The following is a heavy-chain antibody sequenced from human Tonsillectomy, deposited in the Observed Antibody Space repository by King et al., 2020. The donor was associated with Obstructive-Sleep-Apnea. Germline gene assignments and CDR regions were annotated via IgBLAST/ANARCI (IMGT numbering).Heavy chain of an antibody. Sequence: VQLQESGPGLVKPSETLSLTCTVSGGSISSYYWSWIRQPPGKGLEWIGYIYYSGSTNYNPSLKSRVTISVDTSKNQFSLKLSSVTAADTAVYYCARAYSSSWPEEFDYWGQGTLVTVSS. J-gene: IGHJ4*02. V-gene: IGHV4-59*01. CDR3: ARAYSSSWPEEFDY. CDR1: GGSISSYY. D-gene: IGHD6-13*01. CDR2: IYYSGST.